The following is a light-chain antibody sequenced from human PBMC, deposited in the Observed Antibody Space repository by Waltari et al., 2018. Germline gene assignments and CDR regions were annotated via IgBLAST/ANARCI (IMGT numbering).Light chain of an antibody. J-gene: IGLJ3*02. CDR1: SSDVGGYDY. Sequence: QSALTQPRSVSGSPGHSVTISCTGTSSDVGGYDYVSWYQQHPGKAPKLVIYDVNKRHSGVPGRFSGSKSGNAASLSSSVLQADDEADYNCCSYAGRATWAFGGGTKLTVL. V-gene: IGLV2-11*01. CDR2: DVN. CDR3: CSYAGRATWA.